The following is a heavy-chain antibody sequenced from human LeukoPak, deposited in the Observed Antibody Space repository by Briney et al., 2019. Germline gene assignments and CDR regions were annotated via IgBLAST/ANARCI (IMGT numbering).Heavy chain of an antibody. D-gene: IGHD5-18*01. Sequence: GGSLRLSCAASGFTFSSYAMHWVRQAPGKGLEWVAVISYDGSNKYYADSVKGRFTIARDNSKNTLYLQMNSLRVEDTAVYYCARDGISSSYGPHFRYWGQGTLVTVSS. J-gene: IGHJ4*02. CDR3: ARDGISSSYGPHFRY. CDR2: ISYDGSNK. V-gene: IGHV3-30-3*01. CDR1: GFTFSSYA.